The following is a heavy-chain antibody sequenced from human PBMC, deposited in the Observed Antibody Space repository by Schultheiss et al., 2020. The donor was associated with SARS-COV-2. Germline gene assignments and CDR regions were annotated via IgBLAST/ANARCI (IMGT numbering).Heavy chain of an antibody. J-gene: IGHJ4*02. V-gene: IGHV3-74*01. CDR3: AKDGEDYYDSSGPIDY. CDR1: GFTFSSYA. CDR2: INSDGSST. Sequence: GGSLRLSCAASGFTFSSYAMHWVRQAPGKGLVWVSRINSDGSSTSYADSVKGRFTISRDNSKNTLYLQMNSLRAEDTAVYYCAKDGEDYYDSSGPIDYWGQGTLVTVSS. D-gene: IGHD3-22*01.